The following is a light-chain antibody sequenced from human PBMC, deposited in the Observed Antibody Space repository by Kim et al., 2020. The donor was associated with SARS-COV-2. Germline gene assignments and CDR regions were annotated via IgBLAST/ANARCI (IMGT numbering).Light chain of an antibody. CDR2: RDN. V-gene: IGLV10-54*01. CDR3: SAWDTDLNGYV. J-gene: IGLJ1*01. Sequence: TAALTWTGTGNDVGNREAAWLRQRQGDPPKLLSYRDNNRPSGVSERFSASRSGNTASLTITGLQPEEEADYYCSAWDTDLNGYVLGTWTKVTVL. CDR1: GNDVGNRE.